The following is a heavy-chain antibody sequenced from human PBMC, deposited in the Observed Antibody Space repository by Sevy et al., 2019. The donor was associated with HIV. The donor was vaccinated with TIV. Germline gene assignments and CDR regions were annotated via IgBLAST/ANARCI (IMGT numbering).Heavy chain of an antibody. D-gene: IGHD3-10*01. CDR1: GGSISSGGYY. J-gene: IGHJ3*02. CDR3: VRDEYYYGSGSYYNVGAFDI. V-gene: IGHV4-31*03. Sequence: SETLSLTCTVSGGSISSGGYYWSWIRQHPGKGLEWIGYIYYSGSTYYNPSLKSRVTISVDTSKNQFSLKLSSVTAADTAVYYCVRDEYYYGSGSYYNVGAFDIWGQGTMVTVSS. CDR2: IYYSGST.